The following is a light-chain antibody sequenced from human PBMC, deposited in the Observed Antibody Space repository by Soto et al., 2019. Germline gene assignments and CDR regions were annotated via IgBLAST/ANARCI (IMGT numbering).Light chain of an antibody. V-gene: IGKV2-28*01. J-gene: IGKJ1*01. CDR2: LAS. CDR1: QSLLHFNGYYY. Sequence: DIVMTQSPLSLPVTPGEPASISCRSSQSLLHFNGYYYLDWYLQKPGQSPQLVIYLASNRASGVPERFRGSASGTVFTLKISRVEAEDVGVYYCMQALQTPWAFGQGTTVEIK. CDR3: MQALQTPWA.